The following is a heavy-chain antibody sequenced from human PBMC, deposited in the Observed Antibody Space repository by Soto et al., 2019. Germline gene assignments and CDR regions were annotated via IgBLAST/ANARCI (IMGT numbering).Heavy chain of an antibody. V-gene: IGHV2-5*02. Sequence: QITLKESGPTVVNPTQTLTLTCTFSGFSVSTTGVGVAWIRQPPGQALEWLALIYWADRTLYSPSLRGRLTITSHTSKNQVGLTMTNVDPAATATYFCAHATSVAGRNWYFAVWGRGTLGTVSS. D-gene: IGHD6-19*01. CDR2: IYWADRT. J-gene: IGHJ2*01. CDR1: GFSVSTTGVG. CDR3: AHATSVAGRNWYFAV.